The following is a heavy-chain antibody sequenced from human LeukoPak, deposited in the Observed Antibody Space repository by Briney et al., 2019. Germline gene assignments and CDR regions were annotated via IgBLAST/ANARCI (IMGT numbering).Heavy chain of an antibody. D-gene: IGHD6-13*01. J-gene: IGHJ4*02. Sequence: PGGSLRLSCAASGFAFSRLAMGWVRQAPGKGLEWVSVISGSGSLTYYADSVKGRFTISRDNSKNTLFLQMNSLRAEDTAVYYCAKGSYRSRWSLDYWGEGTLVTVSS. CDR3: AKGSYRSRWSLDY. V-gene: IGHV3-23*01. CDR2: ISGSGSLT. CDR1: GFAFSRLA.